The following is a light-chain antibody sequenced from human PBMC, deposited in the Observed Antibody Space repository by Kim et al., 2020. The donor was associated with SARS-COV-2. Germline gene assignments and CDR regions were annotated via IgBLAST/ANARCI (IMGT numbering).Light chain of an antibody. V-gene: IGLV3-1*01. Sequence: SYELTQPPSVSVSPGQTASITCSADKLGDKYVCWYQQRPGQSPVLVISQDTKRPSGIPERFSGSNSGNTATLTISGTQAMDEADYYCQAWDSSTWVFDGGTQLTVL. J-gene: IGLJ3*02. CDR2: QDT. CDR1: KLGDKY. CDR3: QAWDSSTWV.